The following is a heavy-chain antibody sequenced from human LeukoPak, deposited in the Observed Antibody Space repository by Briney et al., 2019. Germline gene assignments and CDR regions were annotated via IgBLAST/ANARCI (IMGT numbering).Heavy chain of an antibody. Sequence: PSETLSLTCTVSGSSINSGYYWGWIRQPPGKGLEWIGYIYYSGSTNYNPSLKSRVTISVDTSKNQFSLKLSSVTAADTAVYYCARRNAFDIWGQGTMVTVSS. V-gene: IGHV4-61*01. CDR3: ARRNAFDI. CDR2: IYYSGST. J-gene: IGHJ3*02. CDR1: GSSINSGYY.